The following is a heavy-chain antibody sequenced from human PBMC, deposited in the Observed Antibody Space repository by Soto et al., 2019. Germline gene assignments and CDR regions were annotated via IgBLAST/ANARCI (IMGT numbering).Heavy chain of an antibody. CDR3: ARSSAGVIGIIIDGTDWFAP. Sequence: SVKVSCKASGGTFSSYAISWVRQAPGQGLEWMGGIIPIFGTANYAQKFQGRVTMTGDASTSTVYMELRGLASEDTAVYYCARSSAGVIGIIIDGTDWFAPWGQGTLVTVSS. CDR1: GGTFSSYA. J-gene: IGHJ5*02. CDR2: IIPIFGTA. V-gene: IGHV1-69*01. D-gene: IGHD3-10*01.